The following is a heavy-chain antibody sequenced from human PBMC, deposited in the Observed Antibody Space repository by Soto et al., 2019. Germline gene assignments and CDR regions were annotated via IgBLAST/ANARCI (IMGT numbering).Heavy chain of an antibody. D-gene: IGHD4-17*01. CDR1: GGSISSYY. V-gene: IGHV4-59*01. Sequence: QVQLQESGPGLVKPSETLSLTCTVSGGSISSYYWSWIRQPPGKGLEWIGYIYYSGSTNYNPSLTSRVTTSVDTSKTHFSLTLSSVTAADTAVYYCARAYGDYVFDYWGQGTLVTVSS. CDR3: ARAYGDYVFDY. J-gene: IGHJ4*02. CDR2: IYYSGST.